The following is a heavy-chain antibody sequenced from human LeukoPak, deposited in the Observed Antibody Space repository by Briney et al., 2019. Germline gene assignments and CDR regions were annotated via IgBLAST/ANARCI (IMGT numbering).Heavy chain of an antibody. CDR1: GFTFSTYA. CDR2: ISNSGGNT. D-gene: IGHD4-17*01. CDR3: AKLERVTTVTNFDY. V-gene: IGHV3-23*01. J-gene: IGHJ4*02. Sequence: GGSLRLSCAASGFTFSTYAMSWVRQAPGKGLEWVSAISNSGGNTYYADSVKGRFTISRDNSKNTLYLQMNSLRAEDTAVYYCAKLERVTTVTNFDYWGPGTLVTVSS.